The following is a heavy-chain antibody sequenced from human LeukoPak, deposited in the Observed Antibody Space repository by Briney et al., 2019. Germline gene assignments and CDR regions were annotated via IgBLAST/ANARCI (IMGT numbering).Heavy chain of an antibody. Sequence: SETLSLTCAVYGGSFSGYYWSWIRQPPGKGLEWIGEINHSGSTNYNPSLKSRVTISVDTSKNQFSLKLSSVTAANTAMYYCARPHSGTVNASTYGVIDYWGQGTLVTVSS. CDR3: ARPHSGTVNASTYGVIDY. J-gene: IGHJ4*02. CDR1: GGSFSGYY. D-gene: IGHD2-8*01. V-gene: IGHV4-34*01. CDR2: INHSGST.